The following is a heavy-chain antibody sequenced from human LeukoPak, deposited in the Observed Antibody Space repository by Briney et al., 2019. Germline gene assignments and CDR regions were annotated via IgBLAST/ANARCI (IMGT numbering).Heavy chain of an antibody. Sequence: SETLSLTCTVSGGSISSYYWSWIRQPPGKGLECIGYIYYSGSTNSNPSLKSRVTISVDTSKNQFSLKLSSVTAADTAVYYCARGPRAGRNWFDPWGQGTLVTVSS. CDR2: IYYSGST. D-gene: IGHD6-25*01. CDR3: ARGPRAGRNWFDP. CDR1: GGSISSYY. V-gene: IGHV4-59*01. J-gene: IGHJ5*02.